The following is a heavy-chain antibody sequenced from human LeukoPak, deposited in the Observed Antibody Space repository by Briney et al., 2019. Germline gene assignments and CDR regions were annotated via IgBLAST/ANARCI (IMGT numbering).Heavy chain of an antibody. J-gene: IGHJ5*02. CDR2: IYYSGST. D-gene: IGHD3-10*01. V-gene: IGHV4-39*07. CDR3: ARGSSFYGSGSYYNWILSFDP. CDR1: GGSISSSSYY. Sequence: PSETLSLTCTVSGGSISSSSYYWGWIRQPPGKGLEWIGSIYYSGSTYYNPSLKSRVTISVDRSKNQFSLKLSSVTAADTAVYYCARGSSFYGSGSYYNWILSFDPWGQGTLVTVSS.